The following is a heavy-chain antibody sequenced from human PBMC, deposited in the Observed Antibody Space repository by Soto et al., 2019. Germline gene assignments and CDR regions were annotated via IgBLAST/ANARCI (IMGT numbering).Heavy chain of an antibody. CDR1: GFTFSSYA. CDR3: VRHFYDTTGEI. CDR2: ISYDGGNK. V-gene: IGHV3-30-3*01. Sequence: PGGPLRLSCAASGFTFSSYAMCWVRQAPGKGLQWVAFISYDGGNKFYADSVKGRVTISRDNSKNSLYLQVNSLRTEDTAVYYCVRHFYDTTGEIWGQGTMVTVSS. D-gene: IGHD3-22*01. J-gene: IGHJ3*02.